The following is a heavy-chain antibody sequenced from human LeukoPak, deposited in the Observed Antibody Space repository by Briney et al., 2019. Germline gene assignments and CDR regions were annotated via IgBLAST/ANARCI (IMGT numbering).Heavy chain of an antibody. CDR3: ATRRAITIFGVAPSHWFDP. J-gene: IGHJ5*02. V-gene: IGHV1-24*01. Sequence: ASVKVSCKVSGYTLTELSMHWGRKPPGKGLEWMGGFDPEDGETIYEQKFQGRVTMTEDTSTDTAYMELSSLRSVDTAVYYCATRRAITIFGVAPSHWFDPWGQGTLVTVSS. CDR1: GYTLTELS. D-gene: IGHD3-3*01. CDR2: FDPEDGET.